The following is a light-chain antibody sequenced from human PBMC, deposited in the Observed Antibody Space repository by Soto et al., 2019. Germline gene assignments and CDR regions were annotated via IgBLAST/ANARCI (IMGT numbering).Light chain of an antibody. CDR3: CSYAGSSPHVV. J-gene: IGLJ2*01. Sequence: QSALTQPASVSGSPGQSITISCTGTSSDVGSYNLVSWYQQHPGKAPKLMIYEGSKRPSGVSNRFSGSKSGNTASLTISGRQAEDEADYYCCSYAGSSPHVVFGGGTKVTVL. CDR2: EGS. V-gene: IGLV2-23*01. CDR1: SSDVGSYNL.